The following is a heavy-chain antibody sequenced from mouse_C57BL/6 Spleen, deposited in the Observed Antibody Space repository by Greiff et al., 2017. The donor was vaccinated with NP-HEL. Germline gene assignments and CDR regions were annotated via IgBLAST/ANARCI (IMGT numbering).Heavy chain of an antibody. V-gene: IGHV5-16*01. CDR2: INYDGSST. CDR3: ARASGHYYGSSYAMDY. D-gene: IGHD1-1*01. CDR1: GFTFSDYY. J-gene: IGHJ4*01. Sequence: EVKLMESEGGLVQPGSSMKLSCTASGFTFSDYYMAWVRQVPEKGLEWVANINYDGSSTYYLDSLKSRFIISRDNAKNILYLQMSSLKSEDTATYYCARASGHYYGSSYAMDYWGQGTSVTVSS.